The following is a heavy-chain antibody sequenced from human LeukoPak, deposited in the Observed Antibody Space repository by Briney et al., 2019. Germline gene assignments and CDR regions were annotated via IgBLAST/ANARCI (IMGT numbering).Heavy chain of an antibody. D-gene: IGHD2-15*01. CDR1: GFTFSSYG. V-gene: IGHV3-30*02. J-gene: IGHJ4*02. Sequence: QPGGSLRLSSAASGFTFSSYGMHWVRQAPGKGLEWVAFIRYDGSNKYYADSVKGRFTISRDNSKNTLYLQMNSLRAEDTAVYYCASYGGPRAAPDYWGQGTLVTVSS. CDR3: ASYGGPRAAPDY. CDR2: IRYDGSNK.